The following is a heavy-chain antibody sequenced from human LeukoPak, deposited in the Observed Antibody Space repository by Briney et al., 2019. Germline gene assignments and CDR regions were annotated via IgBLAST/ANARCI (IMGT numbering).Heavy chain of an antibody. J-gene: IGHJ6*02. CDR1: GFTFSSYW. CDR2: INHNGNVN. CDR3: ARGGGLDV. V-gene: IGHV3-7*03. Sequence: PGGSLRLSCAASGFTFSSYWMNWARQAPGKGLGWVASINHNGNVNYYVDSVEGRFTISRDNAKNSLYLQMSNLRAEDTAVYFCARGGGLDVWGQGATVTVSS. D-gene: IGHD3-16*01.